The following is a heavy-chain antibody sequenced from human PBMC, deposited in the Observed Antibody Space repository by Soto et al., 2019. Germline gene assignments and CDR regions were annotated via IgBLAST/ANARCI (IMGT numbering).Heavy chain of an antibody. D-gene: IGHD1-26*01. CDR1: GFTFSNYL. Sequence: VQMVESGGGLVQPGGSLRLSCAASGFTFSNYLMTWVRQAPGKGLEWVANIKEDGSEKSYVDSVKGRFTISRDNAKNSLYLQMNSLRAEDTAVYYCARTNSGSYFERDYWGQGTLVTVSS. CDR2: IKEDGSEK. V-gene: IGHV3-7*01. J-gene: IGHJ4*02. CDR3: ARTNSGSYFERDY.